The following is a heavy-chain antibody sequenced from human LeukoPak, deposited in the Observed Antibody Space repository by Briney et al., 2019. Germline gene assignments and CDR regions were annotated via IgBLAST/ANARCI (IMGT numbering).Heavy chain of an antibody. Sequence: GGSLRLSCAASGFTFSSYAMSWVRQAPGKGLEWVSAISGSGGSTYYADSVKGRLTISRDNSKNTLYLQMNSLRAEDTAVYYCAKVSDSSGYYYFDYWGQGTLVTVSS. V-gene: IGHV3-23*01. J-gene: IGHJ4*02. CDR1: GFTFSSYA. CDR3: AKVSDSSGYYYFDY. CDR2: ISGSGGST. D-gene: IGHD3-22*01.